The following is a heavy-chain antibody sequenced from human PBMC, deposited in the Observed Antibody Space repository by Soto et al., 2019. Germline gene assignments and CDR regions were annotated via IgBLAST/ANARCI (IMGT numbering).Heavy chain of an antibody. D-gene: IGHD3-9*01. J-gene: IGHJ4*02. CDR3: AGDILTGGARGVDY. Sequence: QLQLQESGPGLVKPSETLSLTCTVSGGSISSNSYYWGWIRQPPGKGLEGIGSIYYSGSTYYNPSLKSRVTISVDTSKNQFSLKLSSVTAADTAVYYCAGDILTGGARGVDYWGQGTLVTVSS. CDR2: IYYSGST. V-gene: IGHV4-39*01. CDR1: GGSISSNSYY.